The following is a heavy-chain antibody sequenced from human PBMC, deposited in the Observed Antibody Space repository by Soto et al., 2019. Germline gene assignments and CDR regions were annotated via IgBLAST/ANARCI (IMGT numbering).Heavy chain of an antibody. CDR3: VRATYFSDSSGYTRCRDY. CDR1: GFTFSRYS. D-gene: IGHD3-22*01. Sequence: PGGSLRLSCAASGFTFSRYSMNWVRQAPGKGLEWVGRSRDKPQGYSTAYAASVKGRFTTSRDESKNSAYLQMNSLKTEDTAVYYCVRATYFSDSSGYTRCRDYWGQGTQVTVSS. CDR2: SRDKPQGYST. J-gene: IGHJ4*02. V-gene: IGHV3-72*01.